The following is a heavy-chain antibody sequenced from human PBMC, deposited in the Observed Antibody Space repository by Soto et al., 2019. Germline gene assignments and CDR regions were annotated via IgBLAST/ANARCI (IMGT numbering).Heavy chain of an antibody. J-gene: IGHJ3*02. CDR3: ARDSRTGTTRVAFDI. CDR2: IIPIFGTA. Sequence: SVKVSCKASGGTFSSCAISWVRQAPGQGLEWMGGIIPIFGTANYAQKFQGRVTITADESTSTAYMELSSLRSGDTAVYYCARDSRTGTTRVAFDIWGQGTMVTVSS. V-gene: IGHV1-69*13. D-gene: IGHD1-7*01. CDR1: GGTFSSCA.